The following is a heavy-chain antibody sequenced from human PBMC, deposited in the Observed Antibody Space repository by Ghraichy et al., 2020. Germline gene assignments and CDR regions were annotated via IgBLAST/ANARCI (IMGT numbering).Heavy chain of an antibody. D-gene: IGHD3-22*01. J-gene: IGHJ4*02. CDR2: IYYSGST. V-gene: IGHV4-61*01. Sequence: SETLSLTCTVSGGSVSSGSYYWSWIRQPPGKGLEWIGYIYYSGSTNYNPSLKSRVTISVDTSKNQFSLKLSSVTAADTAVYYCARAQSQTPMIVVAGMPYYFDYWGQGTLVTVSS. CDR3: ARAQSQTPMIVVAGMPYYFDY. CDR1: GGSVSSGSYY.